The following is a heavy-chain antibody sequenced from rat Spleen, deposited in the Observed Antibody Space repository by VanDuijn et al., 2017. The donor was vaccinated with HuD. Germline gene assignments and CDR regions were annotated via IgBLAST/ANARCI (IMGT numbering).Heavy chain of an antibody. D-gene: IGHD1-11*01. CDR3: GRRDYGGYGDH. J-gene: IGHJ2*01. CDR1: GFIFSDYG. Sequence: EVQLVESGGGLIQPGRSLTLSCSASGFIFSDYGMAWVRQAPKKGLEWVATINYEGVKTYYRDSVKGRFTISRDNAKSTLFLQMDSLRSEDKATYYCGRRDYGGYGDHWGQGVMVTVSS. V-gene: IGHV5-17*01. CDR2: INYEGVKT.